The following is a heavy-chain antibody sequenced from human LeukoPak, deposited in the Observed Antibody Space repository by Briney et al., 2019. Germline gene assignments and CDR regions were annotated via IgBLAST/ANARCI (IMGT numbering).Heavy chain of an antibody. CDR2: INAGNGNT. V-gene: IGHV1-3*03. D-gene: IGHD2-2*01. CDR3: AREGKDIVVVPAAMNAHFDY. Sequence: ASVTVSCKASGYTFTSYAMHWVRQAPGQRLEWMGWINAGNGNTKYSQEFQGRVTITRDTSASTAYMELSSLRSEDMAVYYCAREGKDIVVVPAAMNAHFDYWGQGTLVTVSS. CDR1: GYTFTSYA. J-gene: IGHJ4*02.